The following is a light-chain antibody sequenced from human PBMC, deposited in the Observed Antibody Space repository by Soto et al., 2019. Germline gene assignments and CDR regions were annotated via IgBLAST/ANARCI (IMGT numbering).Light chain of an antibody. CDR3: EKSSNSPRT. Sequence: KQSLGTLSFYKGEIATISCSATQTIISDYLAWYQQKPGQAPRLLIYGIFHRATGIPDRLSASGFGTDFTLTISRLEPEDFAVYYCEKSSNSPRTFGDGT. V-gene: IGKV3-20*01. CDR1: QTIISDY. CDR2: GIF. J-gene: IGKJ1*01.